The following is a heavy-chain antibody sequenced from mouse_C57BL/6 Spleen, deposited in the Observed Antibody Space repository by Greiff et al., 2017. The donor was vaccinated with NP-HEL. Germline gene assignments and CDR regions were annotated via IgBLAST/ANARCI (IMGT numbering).Heavy chain of an antibody. V-gene: IGHV3-1*01. CDR3: AREGDYYYGSSYDWYFDV. D-gene: IGHD1-1*01. CDR1: GYSITSGYD. J-gene: IGHJ1*03. CDR2: ISYSGST. Sequence: EVQRVESGPGMVKPSQSLSLTCTVTGYSITSGYDWHWIRHFPGNKLEWMGYISYSGSTNYNPSLKSRISITHDTSKNHFFLKLNSVTTEDTATYYCAREGDYYYGSSYDWYFDVWGTGTTVTVSS.